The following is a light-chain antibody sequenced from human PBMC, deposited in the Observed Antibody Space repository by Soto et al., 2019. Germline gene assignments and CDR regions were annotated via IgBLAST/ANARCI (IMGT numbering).Light chain of an antibody. CDR3: SSYTSSSTLLVV. CDR2: EVS. J-gene: IGLJ2*01. CDR1: SSDVGGYNY. Sequence: QAVVTQPASVSGSPGQSITISCTGTSSDVGGYNYVSWYQQHPGKAPKLMIYEVSNRPSGVSNRFSGSKSGNTASLTISGLQAEDEADYYCSSYTSSSTLLVVFGGGTTLTVL. V-gene: IGLV2-14*01.